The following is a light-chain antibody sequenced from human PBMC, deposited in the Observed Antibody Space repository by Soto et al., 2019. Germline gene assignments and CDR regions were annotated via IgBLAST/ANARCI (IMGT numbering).Light chain of an antibody. CDR2: AAS. CDR1: QGIKNY. J-gene: IGKJ4*01. Sequence: DIQGTQYPSSLSASVGDRVTITCRASQGIKNYLAWYQQKPGEIPKLLIYAASTLEPGIPPRFSGSGSETAFTLTINNLQPEDVSTYSCQRHYNAPFTFGGGTNVEIK. V-gene: IGKV1-27*01. CDR3: QRHYNAPFT.